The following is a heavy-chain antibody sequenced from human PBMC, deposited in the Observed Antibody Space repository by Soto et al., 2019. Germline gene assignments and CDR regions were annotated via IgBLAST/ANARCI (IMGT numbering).Heavy chain of an antibody. CDR2: IIPIVETP. J-gene: IGHJ5*02. CDR1: GGTFNSYG. D-gene: IGHD3-22*01. CDR3: ARLSRPNYYDTSGFFKDNWFDP. Sequence: SVKVSCKASGGTFNSYGINWVRQAPGQGLEWMGGIIPIVETPKYAQKFQGRVTITADESTNTVYMELSSLRSEDTAMYYCARLSRPNYYDTSGFFKDNWFDPWGQGTLVTVSS. V-gene: IGHV1-69*13.